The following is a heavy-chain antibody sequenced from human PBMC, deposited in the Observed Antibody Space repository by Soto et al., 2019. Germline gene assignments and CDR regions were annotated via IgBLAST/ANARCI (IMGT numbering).Heavy chain of an antibody. CDR2: ITGSSGTT. Sequence: EVQLLESGGGLVQPGGSLRLSCAASGFTFSSYDMSWVRQAPGKGLEWVAVITGSSGTTYYADSVKGRFTISRDNSKNTLYLQMSSLRAEDTALYYCKSPNSYYFDYWGQGALVTVSS. V-gene: IGHV3-23*01. J-gene: IGHJ4*02. CDR1: GFTFSSYD. CDR3: KSPNSYYFDY.